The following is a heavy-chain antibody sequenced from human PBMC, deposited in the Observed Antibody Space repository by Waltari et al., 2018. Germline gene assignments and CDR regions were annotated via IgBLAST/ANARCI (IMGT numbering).Heavy chain of an antibody. Sequence: QVQLQESGPGLVKPSETLSLTCTVSGGSISSHYWSWIRQPPGKGLEWIGYIYYSGSTNYNPALKSRVTISVDTSKNQFSLKLSSVTAADTAVDYCARGPSSFYYYYGMDVWGQGTTVTVSS. V-gene: IGHV4-59*11. J-gene: IGHJ6*02. CDR1: GGSISSHY. D-gene: IGHD2-15*01. CDR3: ARGPSSFYYYYGMDV. CDR2: IYYSGST.